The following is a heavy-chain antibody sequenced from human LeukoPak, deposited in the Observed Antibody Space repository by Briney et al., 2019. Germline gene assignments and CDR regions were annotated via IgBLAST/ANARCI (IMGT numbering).Heavy chain of an antibody. CDR3: AKTPGDCTGGTCYSFDY. J-gene: IGHJ4*02. D-gene: IGHD2-15*01. V-gene: IGHV3-23*01. CDR2: VSGHGDTT. CDR1: GFSFTDYA. Sequence: GGSLRLSCAASGFSFTDYAMSWARQPPGKGLEWVSAVSGHGDTTDYVDSVKGRFTISRDNSRNTVHLQIDSLRIEDTGVYYCAKTPGDCTGGTCYSFDYWGQGSLVAVSS.